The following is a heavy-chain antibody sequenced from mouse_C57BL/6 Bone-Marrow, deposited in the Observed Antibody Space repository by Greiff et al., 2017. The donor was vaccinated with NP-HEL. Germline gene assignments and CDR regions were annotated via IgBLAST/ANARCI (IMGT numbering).Heavy chain of an antibody. V-gene: IGHV5-12*01. CDR1: GFTFSDYY. CDR3: ARRGWLLHYYAMDY. D-gene: IGHD2-3*01. J-gene: IGHJ4*01. CDR2: ISNGGGST. Sequence: DVKLVESGGGLVQPGGSLKLSCAASGFTFSDYYMYWVRQTPEKRLEWVAYISNGGGSTYYPDTVKGRFTISRDNAKNTLYLQMSRLKSEDTAMYYCARRGWLLHYYAMDYWGQGTSVTVSS.